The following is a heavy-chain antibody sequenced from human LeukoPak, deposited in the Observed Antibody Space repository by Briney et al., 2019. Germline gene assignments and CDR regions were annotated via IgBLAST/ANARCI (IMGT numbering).Heavy chain of an antibody. Sequence: PGGSLRLSCAASGFTFDDYAMHWVRQAPGKGLEWVSGISWNSGSIGYANSVKGRFTISRDNAKNSLYLQMNSLRAEDTALYYCAKSRDSKWLLLDYWGQGTLVTVSS. D-gene: IGHD3-22*01. CDR1: GFTFDDYA. J-gene: IGHJ4*02. CDR3: AKSRDSKWLLLDY. CDR2: ISWNSGSI. V-gene: IGHV3-9*01.